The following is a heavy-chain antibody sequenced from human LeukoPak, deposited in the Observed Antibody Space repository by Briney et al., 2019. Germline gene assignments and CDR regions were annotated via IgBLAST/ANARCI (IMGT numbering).Heavy chain of an antibody. CDR3: AREGGFLEWLPPFDP. J-gene: IGHJ5*02. CDR1: GGTFSSYA. V-gene: IGHV1-69*13. CDR2: IIPIFGTA. Sequence: SLKVSCKASGGTFSSYAISWVRQAPGQGLEWMGGIIPIFGTANYAQKFQGRVTITADESTSTAYMELSSLRSEDTAVYYCAREGGFLEWLPPFDPWGQGTLVTVSS. D-gene: IGHD3-3*01.